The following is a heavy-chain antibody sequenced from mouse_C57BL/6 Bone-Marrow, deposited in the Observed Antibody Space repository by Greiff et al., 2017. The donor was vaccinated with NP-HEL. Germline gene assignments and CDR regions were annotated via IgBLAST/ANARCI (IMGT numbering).Heavy chain of an antibody. CDR2: IYPGNSDT. V-gene: IGHV1-5*01. CDR1: GYTFTSYW. CDR3: TDGTYGGAWFAY. D-gene: IGHD2-1*01. Sequence: EVQLQQSGTVLARPGASVKMSCKTSGYTFTSYWMHWVKQRPGQGLEWIGAIYPGNSDTSYNQKFKGKAKLTAVTSASTAYMELSSLTNEDSAVYYCTDGTYGGAWFAYWGQGTLVTVSA. J-gene: IGHJ3*01.